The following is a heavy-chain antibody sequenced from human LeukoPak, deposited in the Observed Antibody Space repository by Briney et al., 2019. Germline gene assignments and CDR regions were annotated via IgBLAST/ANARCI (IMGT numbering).Heavy chain of an antibody. CDR3: ARSYCSGGRCYASLYFQH. CDR2: MYNSGST. J-gene: IGHJ1*01. Sequence: SQTLSLTCAVSGVSLSSGGYSWSWTRQPPGKGLERIRYMYNSGSTYYNTSLKSRVTISVDRSKTQFSLKLSSVTAADTAAYYSARSYCSGGRCYASLYFQHWGQGTLVTVSS. D-gene: IGHD2-15*01. V-gene: IGHV4-30-2*01. CDR1: GVSLSSGGYS.